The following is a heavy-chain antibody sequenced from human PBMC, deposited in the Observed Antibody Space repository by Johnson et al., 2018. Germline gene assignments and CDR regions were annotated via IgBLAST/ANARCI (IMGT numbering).Heavy chain of an antibody. CDR1: GFTFNTYL. V-gene: IGHV3-30-3*01. Sequence: QVQLVESGGGLVQPGGSLRLSCAASGFTFNTYLMHWVRQAPGKGLEWVAIVSYDGTNKYYADSVKDRFTISRDNSKNTVYLQMNSLRAEDTAVYYCARDNPYMDVWGKGTTVTVSS. CDR2: VSYDGTNK. J-gene: IGHJ6*03. CDR3: ARDNPYMDV. D-gene: IGHD1-14*01.